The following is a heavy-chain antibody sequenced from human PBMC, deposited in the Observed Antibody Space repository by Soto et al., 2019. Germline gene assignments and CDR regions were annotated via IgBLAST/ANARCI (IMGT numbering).Heavy chain of an antibody. Sequence: QVQLIQSGAEVKKPGASVKVSCKISGYNLNELSMHWVRRAPGRGLEWMGGFDPEDGEPIYAQTFQGRVNMNEDTSKDTTYMELSSLRFEDTAVYYCATAVIVAAYEKFGYWGQGTPVTVSS. CDR3: ATAVIVAAYEKFGY. J-gene: IGHJ4*01. V-gene: IGHV1-24*01. D-gene: IGHD2-21*01. CDR1: GYNLNELS. CDR2: FDPEDGEP.